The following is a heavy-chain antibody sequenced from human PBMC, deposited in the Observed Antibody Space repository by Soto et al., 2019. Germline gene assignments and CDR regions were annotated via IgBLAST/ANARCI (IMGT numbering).Heavy chain of an antibody. Sequence: EVQLVESGGGLVKPGGSLRLSCAASGFMFSTYSTNWVRQAPGKGLEWVASISSSSDYTYYADSVKGRFTISRDNAKNSLYLHMTSLRAEDTAVYYCARDPYGGNAGPYFYCYGMDVWGQGTTVTVSS. V-gene: IGHV3-21*01. CDR2: ISSSSDYT. CDR3: ARDPYGGNAGPYFYCYGMDV. D-gene: IGHD2-15*01. CDR1: GFMFSTYS. J-gene: IGHJ6*02.